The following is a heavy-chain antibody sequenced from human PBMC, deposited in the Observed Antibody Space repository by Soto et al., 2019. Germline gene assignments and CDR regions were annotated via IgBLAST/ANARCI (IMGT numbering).Heavy chain of an antibody. Sequence: EVQLVETGGGLIQPGGSLRLSCAASGFTVSSNYMSWVRQAPGKGLEWVSVIYSGGSTYYADSVKGRFTISRDNSKNTLYLPMNSLRAEDTAVYYCARWGSGSGSYAEAYYYYGMDVWGQGTTVTVSS. J-gene: IGHJ6*02. CDR3: ARWGSGSGSYAEAYYYYGMDV. D-gene: IGHD1-26*01. CDR1: GFTVSSNY. CDR2: IYSGGST. V-gene: IGHV3-53*02.